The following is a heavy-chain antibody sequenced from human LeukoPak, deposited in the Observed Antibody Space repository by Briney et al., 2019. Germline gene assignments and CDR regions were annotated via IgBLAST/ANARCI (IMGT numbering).Heavy chain of an antibody. CDR1: GGTFSSYA. CDR3: ARDKVNPVGIDY. J-gene: IGHJ4*02. CDR2: INPNSGGT. D-gene: IGHD4-23*01. Sequence: GASVKVSCKASGGTFSSYAISWVRQAPGQGLEWMGWINPNSGGTNYAQKFQGRVTMTRDTSISTAYMELSRLRSDDTAVYYCARDKVNPVGIDYWGQGTLVTVSS. V-gene: IGHV1-2*02.